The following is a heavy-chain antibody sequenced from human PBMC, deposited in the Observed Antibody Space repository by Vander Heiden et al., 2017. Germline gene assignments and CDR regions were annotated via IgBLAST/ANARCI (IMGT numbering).Heavy chain of an antibody. CDR2: IKPDGGEN. V-gene: IGHV3-7*01. D-gene: IGHD3-10*01. Sequence: EVQVLESGGGVVQPGGSLRLSCPASGCTFSKYWMNWVRQAPGKGLEGVANIKPDGGENYYLDSVKGRFTISRDNTKNSLYLQMNSLRAEDTAVYYCARDPHRGGDYDIWGQGTMVTVSS. J-gene: IGHJ3*02. CDR3: ARDPHRGGDYDI. CDR1: GCTFSKYW.